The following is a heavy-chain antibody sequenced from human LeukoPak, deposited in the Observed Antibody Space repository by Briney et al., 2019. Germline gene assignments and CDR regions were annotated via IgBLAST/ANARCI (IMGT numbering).Heavy chain of an antibody. D-gene: IGHD3-3*01. CDR1: AFTFNIYA. V-gene: IGHV3-23*01. CDR3: VKVPGLGDYDFWTGYFDS. Sequence: GGSLRLECAASAFTFNIYAMSWVRQAQRRGLEWASAFSDSGGRTFHTDSVKGQFTTPRNTSKNTVYLQIDSHRAADTAVYHIVKVPGLGDYDFWTGYFDSWGQGTLVTVSA. CDR2: FSDSGGRT. J-gene: IGHJ4*02.